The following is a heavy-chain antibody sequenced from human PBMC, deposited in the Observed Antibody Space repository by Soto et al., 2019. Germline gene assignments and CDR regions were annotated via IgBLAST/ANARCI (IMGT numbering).Heavy chain of an antibody. CDR1: GGPFSSYT. D-gene: IGHD5-12*01. CDR3: AKVSNGYNYSLLYY. Sequence: QVQLVQSGAEVKKPGSSVKVSCKASGGPFSSYTISWVRQAPGQGLEGMGRIIPILGIANYAQKCQRRVTITADKSTSTADMELSSLRSEDTAVYYCAKVSNGYNYSLLYYWGQGTQVTVSS. V-gene: IGHV1-69*02. CDR2: IIPILGIA. J-gene: IGHJ4*02.